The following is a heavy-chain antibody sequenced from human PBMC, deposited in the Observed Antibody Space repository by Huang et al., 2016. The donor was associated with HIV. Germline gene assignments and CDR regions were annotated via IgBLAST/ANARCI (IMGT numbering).Heavy chain of an antibody. V-gene: IGHV1-8*01. J-gene: IGHJ4*02. CDR3: VRGWYIAALPYFDY. CDR1: GYSFASYD. D-gene: IGHD6-6*01. Sequence: QVQLVQSGAEVRKPGASVKVSCEASGYSFASYDSNWVRQDTGQGLGWMGWMNPNSGNTGYAQKFQGRVTMTRNTSISTAYMELSSLRSEDTAKYFCVRGWYIAALPYFDYWGQGTLVTVSS. CDR2: MNPNSGNT.